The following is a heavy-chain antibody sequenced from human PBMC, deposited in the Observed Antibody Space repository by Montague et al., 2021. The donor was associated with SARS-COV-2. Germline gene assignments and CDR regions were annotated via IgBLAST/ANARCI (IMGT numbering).Heavy chain of an antibody. CDR2: IYTTGST. CDR3: ARDDFRWDFDC. Sequence: TLSLTCTVSGDSITSDVSYWSWIRQPAGKGLEWIGRIYTTGSTNYNPSLKSRLTISLDTSKNPFSLKLSSVTAADTAVYYCARDDFRWDFDCWGQGTLVTVSS. J-gene: IGHJ4*02. CDR1: GDSITSDVSY. V-gene: IGHV4-61*02. D-gene: IGHD2/OR15-2a*01.